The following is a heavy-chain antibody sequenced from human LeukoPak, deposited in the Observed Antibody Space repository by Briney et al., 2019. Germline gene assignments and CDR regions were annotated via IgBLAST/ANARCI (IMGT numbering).Heavy chain of an antibody. D-gene: IGHD1-14*01. J-gene: IGHJ3*02. CDR3: TTEVLEGATDGTFDI. CDR2: ISSSSSYT. V-gene: IGHV3-11*03. CDR1: GFTFSDYY. Sequence: PGGSLRLSCAASGFTFSDYYMSWIRQAPGKGLEWVSYISSSSSYTNYADSVKGRFTISRDNAKNSLYLLMNSLKTEDTAVYYCTTEVLEGATDGTFDIWGQGTMVTVSS.